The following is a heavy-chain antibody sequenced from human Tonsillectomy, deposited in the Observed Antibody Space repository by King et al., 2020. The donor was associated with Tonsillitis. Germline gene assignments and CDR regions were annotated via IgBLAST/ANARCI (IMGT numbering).Heavy chain of an antibody. CDR3: ARAGTMVTSSFHF. CDR2: INPRGGST. J-gene: IGHJ4*02. CDR1: GYIFTTYD. D-gene: IGHD4-17*01. V-gene: IGHV1-46*03. Sequence: VQLVESGAEVKKPGASVTVSCTASGYIFTTYDMHWVRQAPGQGLEWMGVINPRGGSTSYAQRFQGRITMTGDTSTSTVYLELSSLRSEDTAVYYCARAGTMVTSSFHFWGQGTLVTVSS.